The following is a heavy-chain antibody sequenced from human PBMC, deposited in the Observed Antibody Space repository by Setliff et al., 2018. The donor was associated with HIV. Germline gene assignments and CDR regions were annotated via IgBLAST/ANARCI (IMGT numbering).Heavy chain of an antibody. Sequence: SETLSLTCTVSGGSVSDTSYYWGWIRQPPGKGLEWLANVYYSGGTYYNPSLNSRVTISVDTSKNQFSLKLGSVTAADTAVYFCARRFEQWLAFDYWGQGTLVTVSS. CDR1: GGSVSDTSYY. D-gene: IGHD6-19*01. CDR3: ARRFEQWLAFDY. CDR2: VYYSGGT. V-gene: IGHV4-39*01. J-gene: IGHJ4*02.